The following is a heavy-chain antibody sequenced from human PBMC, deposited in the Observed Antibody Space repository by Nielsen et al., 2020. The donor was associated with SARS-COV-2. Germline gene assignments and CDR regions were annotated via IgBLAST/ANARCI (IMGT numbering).Heavy chain of an antibody. CDR3: ARELTYGSGSSYYGMDV. CDR2: IIPIFGTA. J-gene: IGHJ6*02. CDR1: GGTFSSYA. D-gene: IGHD3-10*01. V-gene: IGHV1-69*06. Sequence: SVKVSCKASGGTFSSYAISWVRQAPGQGLEWMGGIIPIFGTANYAQKFQGRVTITADKSTSTVYMELSSLRSEDTAVYYCARELTYGSGSSYYGMDVWGQGTTVTVSS.